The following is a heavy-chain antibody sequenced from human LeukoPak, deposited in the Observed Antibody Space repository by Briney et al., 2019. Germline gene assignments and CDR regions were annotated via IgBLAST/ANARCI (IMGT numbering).Heavy chain of an antibody. CDR2: INPNSGGT. D-gene: IGHD2-8*01. J-gene: IGHJ4*02. V-gene: IGHV1-2*02. CDR1: GYTFTGYY. CDR3: ARDEGYCTNDVCLATIGHFDY. Sequence: ASVKVSCKASGYTFTGYYIHWVRQAPGQGLEWMGWINPNSGGTKYAQKFQGRVTMTRDTSISTANMELSRLRSDDTAVYYCARDEGYCTNDVCLATIGHFDYWGQGTLVTVSS.